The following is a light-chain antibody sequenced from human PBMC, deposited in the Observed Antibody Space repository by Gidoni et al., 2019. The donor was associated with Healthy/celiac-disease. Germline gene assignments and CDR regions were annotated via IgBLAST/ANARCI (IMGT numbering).Light chain of an antibody. CDR3: QTWGTGTVG. Sequence: QLVLTQSPSASASLGASVKLTCTLSSGHSSYAIAWHQQQPEKGPRYLMKLNSDGSHSKGDWIPDRFSGSSSGAERYLAISSLQSEDEADYYCQTWGTGTVGFGGGTKLSVL. CDR2: LNSDGSH. V-gene: IGLV4-69*01. CDR1: SGHSSYA. J-gene: IGLJ2*01.